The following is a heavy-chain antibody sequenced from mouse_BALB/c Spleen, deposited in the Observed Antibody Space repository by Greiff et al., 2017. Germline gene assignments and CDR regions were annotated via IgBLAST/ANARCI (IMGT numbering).Heavy chain of an antibody. CDR1: GFTFSSFG. Sequence: EVQGVESGGGLVQPGGSRKLSCAASGFTFSSFGMHWVRQAPEKGVEWVAYISSGSSTIYYADTVKGRFTISRDNPKNTLFLQMTSLRSEDTAMYYCARYGAGAMDYWGQGTSVTVSS. V-gene: IGHV5-17*02. CDR3: ARYGAGAMDY. J-gene: IGHJ4*01. D-gene: IGHD1-1*02. CDR2: ISSGSSTI.